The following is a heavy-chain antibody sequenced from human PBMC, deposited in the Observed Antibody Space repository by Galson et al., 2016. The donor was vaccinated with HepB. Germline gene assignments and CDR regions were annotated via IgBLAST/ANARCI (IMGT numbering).Heavy chain of an antibody. Sequence: SCAASGFTFSDYHMNWIRQAPGKGLEWISYISRSGDSMLYAASVRGRFSISRDNAKKSLYLQMTNLRAEDTAVYYWPRDLPDDSVEYVDVFDLWGQGTMVTVSS. D-gene: IGHD4-17*01. CDR2: ISRSGDSM. CDR3: PRDLPDDSVEYVDVFDL. J-gene: IGHJ3*01. CDR1: GFTFSDYH. V-gene: IGHV3-11*01.